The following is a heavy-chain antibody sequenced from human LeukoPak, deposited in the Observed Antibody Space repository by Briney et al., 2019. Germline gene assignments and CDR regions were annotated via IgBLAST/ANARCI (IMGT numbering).Heavy chain of an antibody. V-gene: IGHV4-30-4*08. J-gene: IGHJ3*02. Sequence: SETLSLTCTVSGGSICSGDYYWSWIRQPPGKGLEWIGYIYYSGSTYYNPSLKSRVTISVDTSKNQFSLKLSSVTAADTAVYYCARADYCGGDCVDAFDIWGQGTMVTVSS. CDR2: IYYSGST. CDR3: ARADYCGGDCVDAFDI. CDR1: GGSICSGDYY. D-gene: IGHD2-21*01.